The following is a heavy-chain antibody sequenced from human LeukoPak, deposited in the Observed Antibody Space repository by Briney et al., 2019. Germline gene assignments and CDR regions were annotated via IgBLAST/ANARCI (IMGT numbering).Heavy chain of an antibody. Sequence: GASVKVSCKASGYTFTSYGIGWVRQAPGQGLEWMGWISAYNGNTNYAQKLQGRVTMTTDTSTSTAYMELRSLRSDDTAVYYCARAGYGDYALEGSWFDLWGQGTLVTVSS. CDR2: ISAYNGNT. CDR1: GYTFTSYG. J-gene: IGHJ5*02. CDR3: ARAGYGDYALEGSWFDL. V-gene: IGHV1-18*01. D-gene: IGHD4-17*01.